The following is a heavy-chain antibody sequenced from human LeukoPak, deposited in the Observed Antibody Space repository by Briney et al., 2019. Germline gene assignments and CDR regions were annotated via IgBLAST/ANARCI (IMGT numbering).Heavy chain of an antibody. CDR1: GFTFSSYE. CDR2: ISSSSSTI. CDR3: ARDRAARPFWYFDL. D-gene: IGHD6-6*01. J-gene: IGHJ2*01. V-gene: IGHV3-48*01. Sequence: GGSLRLSCAASGFTFSSYEMNWVRQAPGKGLEWVSYISSSSSTIYYADSVKGRFTISRDNAKNSLYLQMNSLRAEDTAVYYCARDRAARPFWYFDLWGRGTLVTVSS.